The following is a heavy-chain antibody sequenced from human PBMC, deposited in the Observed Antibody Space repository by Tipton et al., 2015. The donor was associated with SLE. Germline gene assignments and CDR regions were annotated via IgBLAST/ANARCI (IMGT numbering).Heavy chain of an antibody. Sequence: TLSLTCTVSGGSISSGSYYWSWIRQPPGKGLEWIGEINHSGSTNYNPSLKSRVTISVDTSKNQFSLKLSSVTAADTAVYYCARGRDYSFDYWGQGTLVTVSS. J-gene: IGHJ4*02. D-gene: IGHD4-11*01. V-gene: IGHV4-39*07. CDR1: GGSISSGSYY. CDR2: INHSGST. CDR3: ARGRDYSFDY.